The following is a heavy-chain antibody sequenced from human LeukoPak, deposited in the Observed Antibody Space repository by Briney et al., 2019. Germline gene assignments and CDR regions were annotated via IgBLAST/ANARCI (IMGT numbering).Heavy chain of an antibody. CDR2: ISYDGSNK. J-gene: IGHJ4*02. V-gene: IGHV3-30*18. CDR3: AKDLRLVRVLDY. D-gene: IGHD6-19*01. CDR1: GFTFSSYG. Sequence: GGSLRLSCAASGFTFSSYGMHWVRQAPDKGLEWVALISYDGSNKYYADSVKGRFTISRDNSKNTLYLQMNSLRAEDTAVYYCAKDLRLVRVLDYWGQGTLVTVSS.